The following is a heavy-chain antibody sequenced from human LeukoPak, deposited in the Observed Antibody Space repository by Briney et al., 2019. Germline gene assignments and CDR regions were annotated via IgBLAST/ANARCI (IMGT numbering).Heavy chain of an antibody. J-gene: IGHJ6*02. CDR3: ARGEDFWSGYYNRYYYYGMDV. Sequence: AASVKVSCKASGGTFSSYAISWVRQAPGQGLEWMGWMNPNSGNTGYAQKLQGRVTMTRNTSISTAYMELSSLRSEDTAVYYCARGEDFWSGYYNRYYYYGMDVWGQGTTVTVSS. CDR1: GGTFSSYA. D-gene: IGHD3-3*01. V-gene: IGHV1-8*02. CDR2: MNPNSGNT.